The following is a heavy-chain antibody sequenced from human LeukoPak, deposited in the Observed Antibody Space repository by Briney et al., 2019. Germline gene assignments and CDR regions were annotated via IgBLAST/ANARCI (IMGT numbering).Heavy chain of an antibody. CDR2: IYYSGST. CDR3: TRQVHDTISGYYSSTHYYYGMDV. Sequence: SETLSLTCTVSGGSISSSSYYWSWIRQPPGKGLEWIAYIYYSGSTNYNPSLKSRVTISVDTSKNQFSLKLSSVTAADTAVYYCTRQVHDTISGYYSSTHYYYGMDVWGQGTLVTVSS. CDR1: GGSISSSSYY. D-gene: IGHD3-22*01. V-gene: IGHV4-61*05. J-gene: IGHJ6*02.